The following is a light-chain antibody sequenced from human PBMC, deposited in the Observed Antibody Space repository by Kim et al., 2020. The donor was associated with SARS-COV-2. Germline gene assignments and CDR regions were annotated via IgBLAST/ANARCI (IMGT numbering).Light chain of an antibody. J-gene: IGLJ2*01. CDR3: QAWDSSTVV. V-gene: IGLV3-1*01. Sequence: SYELTQPPSVSVSPGQTASITCSGDKLGDKYACWYQQKPGQSPLLVIYQDSKRPSGIPERFSGSNSENTATLTISGTQAMEEADYYCQAWDSSTVVFGGGTKLTVL. CDR2: QDS. CDR1: KLGDKY.